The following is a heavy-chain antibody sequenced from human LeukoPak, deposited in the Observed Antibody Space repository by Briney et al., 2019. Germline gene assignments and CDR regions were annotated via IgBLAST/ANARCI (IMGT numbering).Heavy chain of an antibody. J-gene: IGHJ5*02. CDR2: ISSSSSYI. V-gene: IGHV3-21*01. CDR3: ARGELNWFDP. D-gene: IGHD1-26*01. Sequence: GGSLRLSCEASGFTFSSYSMSWVRQAPGKGLEWVSSISSSSSYIYYADSVKGRFTISRDNAKNSLYLQMNSLRAEDTAVYYCARGELNWFDPWGQGTLVTVSS. CDR1: GFTFSSYS.